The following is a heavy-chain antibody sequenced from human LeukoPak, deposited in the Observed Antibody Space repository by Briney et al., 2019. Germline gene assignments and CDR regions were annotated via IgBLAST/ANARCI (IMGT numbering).Heavy chain of an antibody. D-gene: IGHD2-15*01. Sequence: GGSLRLSCAASGFTFSSYSMNWVRQAPGKGLEWVSSISSSSSYIYYADSVKGRFTISRDNAKNSLYLQMNSLRAEDTAVYYCARGGYCSGGSCYWFFDYWGQGTLVTVSS. CDR3: ARGGYCSGGSCYWFFDY. CDR1: GFTFSSYS. J-gene: IGHJ4*02. CDR2: ISSSSSYI. V-gene: IGHV3-21*01.